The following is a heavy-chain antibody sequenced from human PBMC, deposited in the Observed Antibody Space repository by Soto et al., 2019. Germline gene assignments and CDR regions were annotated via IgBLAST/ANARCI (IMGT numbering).Heavy chain of an antibody. J-gene: IGHJ4*02. Sequence: HPGGSLRLSCAASGSTFDDYAMHWVRQAPGKGLEWVSGISWNSGSIGYADSVKGRFTISRDNAKNSLYLQMNSLRAEDTALYYCAKARVDTAMAPTLFDYWGQGTLVTVSS. CDR3: AKARVDTAMAPTLFDY. V-gene: IGHV3-9*01. CDR2: ISWNSGSI. D-gene: IGHD5-18*01. CDR1: GSTFDDYA.